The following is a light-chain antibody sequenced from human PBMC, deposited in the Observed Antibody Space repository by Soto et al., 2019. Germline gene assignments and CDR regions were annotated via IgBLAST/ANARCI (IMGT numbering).Light chain of an antibody. CDR2: DAS. CDR1: QSVSSY. V-gene: IGKV3-11*01. J-gene: IGKJ5*01. Sequence: ILLTQSPSTLSLSPGERAPLSCRASQSVSSYLAWYQQKPGQAPRLLIYDASNRATGIPARFSGSGCGTDFTLTISSLEHEDFAVYYCQQRSNWHPITFGQGTRLEIK. CDR3: QQRSNWHPIT.